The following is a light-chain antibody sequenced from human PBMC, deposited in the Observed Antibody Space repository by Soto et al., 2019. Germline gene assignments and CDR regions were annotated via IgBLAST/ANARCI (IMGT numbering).Light chain of an antibody. CDR1: SSDVGGYNY. Sequence: QSALTQPASVSGSPGQSITISCTGTSSDVGGYNYVSWYQQHPGKAPKLMIYDVSNRPSGVSNRFSGSKSGNTASLTISGLQAEDEDDYYCSSYTSSITPHVVFGGGTKVTVL. J-gene: IGLJ2*01. CDR3: SSYTSSITPHVV. V-gene: IGLV2-14*01. CDR2: DVS.